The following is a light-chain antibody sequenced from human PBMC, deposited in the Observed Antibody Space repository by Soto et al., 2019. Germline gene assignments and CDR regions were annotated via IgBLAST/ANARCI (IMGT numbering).Light chain of an antibody. Sequence: EIVLTQSPATLSLSPGERATLSCRASQSVSNYLAWYQQKPGQAPRLLIYDASNRATGIPARFSGSGSGTDFTLTISSLEPEDFAVYYCEQRSNWPPSTFGQGTRLEIK. J-gene: IGKJ5*01. V-gene: IGKV3-11*01. CDR3: EQRSNWPPST. CDR2: DAS. CDR1: QSVSNY.